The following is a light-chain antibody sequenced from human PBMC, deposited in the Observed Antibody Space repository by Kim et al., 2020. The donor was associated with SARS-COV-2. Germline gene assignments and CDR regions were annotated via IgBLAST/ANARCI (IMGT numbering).Light chain of an antibody. J-gene: IGLJ2*01. V-gene: IGLV3-1*01. Sequence: SYELTQPPSVSVSPGQTASITCSGDKLGDKYACWYQQKPGQSPVLVIYQDSKRPSGIPERFSGSNSGNTATLTISGTQAMDEADYYCQAWDSSTGNVFGGGTQLTVL. CDR3: QAWDSSTGNV. CDR2: QDS. CDR1: KLGDKY.